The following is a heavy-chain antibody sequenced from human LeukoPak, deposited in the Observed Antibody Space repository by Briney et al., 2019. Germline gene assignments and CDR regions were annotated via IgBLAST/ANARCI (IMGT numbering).Heavy chain of an antibody. CDR2: ISAFKGNT. Sequence: ASVTVSCKASGYTFTSYGIRWVRQAPGQGREGVGWISAFKGNTNYAQKLQGRVTMTTDTSTSTDYMELRSLRSDDTAVYYCARGVDDEIVVVPAAMPFEYWGQGTLVTVSS. V-gene: IGHV1-18*04. D-gene: IGHD2-2*01. CDR3: ARGVDDEIVVVPAAMPFEY. CDR1: GYTFTSYG. J-gene: IGHJ4*02.